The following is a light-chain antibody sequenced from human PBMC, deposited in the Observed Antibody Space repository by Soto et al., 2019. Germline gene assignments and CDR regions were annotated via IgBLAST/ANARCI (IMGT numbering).Light chain of an antibody. CDR2: ATS. CDR1: QSVDSTY. J-gene: IGKJ5*01. Sequence: EIVLTQSPGTLSLSPGERATLSCRASQSVDSTYLAWYQQKPDQSPRLLIYATSTRAAGIPDRFSGSGSGTDFTLTISRLEPDDVAIYYCQQSYSSPTTFGQGTRLEIK. CDR3: QQSYSSPTT. V-gene: IGKV3-20*01.